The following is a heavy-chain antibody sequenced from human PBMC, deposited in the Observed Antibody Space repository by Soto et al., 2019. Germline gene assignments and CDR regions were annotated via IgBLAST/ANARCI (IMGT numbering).Heavy chain of an antibody. CDR1: GGSISSGGYS. D-gene: IGHD3-10*01. CDR3: ARVPGP. V-gene: IGHV4-30-2*01. CDR2: IYHSGST. J-gene: IGHJ5*02. Sequence: QLQLQESGSGLVKPSQTLSLTCAVSGGSISSGGYSWSWIRQPPGKGLEWIGYIYHSGSTYYTPTLKRRVTISVDRSKNPISLKLSSVTAAATAVYYCARVPGPWGQGTLVTVSS.